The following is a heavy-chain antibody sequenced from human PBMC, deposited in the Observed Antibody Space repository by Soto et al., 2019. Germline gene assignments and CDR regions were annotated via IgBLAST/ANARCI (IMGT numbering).Heavy chain of an antibody. D-gene: IGHD2-2*01. V-gene: IGHV3-30-3*01. CDR2: ISYDGSNK. J-gene: IGHJ5*02. Sequence: QVQLVESGGGVVQPGRSLRLSCAASGFTFSSYAMHWVRQAPGKGLEWVAVISYDGSNKYYADSVKGRFTISRDNSKNTLSLQMNSLRAEDTAVYYCARDSGGYCISTSCYAPWFDPWGQGTLVTVSS. CDR3: ARDSGGYCISTSCYAPWFDP. CDR1: GFTFSSYA.